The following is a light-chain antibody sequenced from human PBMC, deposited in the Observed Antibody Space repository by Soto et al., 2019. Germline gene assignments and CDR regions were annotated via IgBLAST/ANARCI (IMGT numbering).Light chain of an antibody. V-gene: IGLV3-21*02. CDR2: NDR. Sequence: SYELTQPSSVSVAPGQTARIPCGGSDIGSRSVHWFQQQPGQAPVLVVYNDRDRPSGIPERFSAFNSGDTATLTISRVEEGHEADQYWQVGDRNSDHLVFGGRNQLTVL. CDR1: DIGSRS. J-gene: IGLJ3*02. CDR3: QVGDRNSDHLV.